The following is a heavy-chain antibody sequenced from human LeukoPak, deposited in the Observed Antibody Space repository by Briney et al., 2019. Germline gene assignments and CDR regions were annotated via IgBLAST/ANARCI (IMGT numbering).Heavy chain of an antibody. Sequence: SETLSLTCAVYGGSFSGYYWSWIRQPPGKGLEWIGEIKHSGSTNYNPSLKSRVTISVDTSKNQFSLKLSSVTAADTAVYYCARGVSSGYFDYWGQGTLVTVSS. J-gene: IGHJ4*02. CDR3: ARGVSSGYFDY. D-gene: IGHD3-10*01. CDR1: GGSFSGYY. V-gene: IGHV4-34*01. CDR2: IKHSGST.